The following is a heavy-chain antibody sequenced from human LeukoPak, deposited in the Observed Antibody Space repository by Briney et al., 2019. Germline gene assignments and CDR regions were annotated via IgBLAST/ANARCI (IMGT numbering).Heavy chain of an antibody. Sequence: GGSLRLSCAASEFTFSSYGMHWVRQATGKGLEWVTVISYDGSNKYYADSVKGRFTISRDNSKNTLYLQMNSLRAEDTAVYYCAIARGRYDAFDIWGQGTMVTVSS. CDR1: EFTFSSYG. J-gene: IGHJ3*02. CDR3: AIARGRYDAFDI. D-gene: IGHD3-10*01. V-gene: IGHV3-30*03. CDR2: ISYDGSNK.